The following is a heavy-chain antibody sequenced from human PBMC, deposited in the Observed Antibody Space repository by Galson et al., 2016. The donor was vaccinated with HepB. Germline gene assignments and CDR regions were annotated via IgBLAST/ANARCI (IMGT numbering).Heavy chain of an antibody. J-gene: IGHJ4*02. CDR3: ARGGGHGFFDY. D-gene: IGHD3-10*01. Sequence: SLRLSCAASEFTFSTYAVHWVRQAPGKGLEWVSAISGSGGSTYYADSVKGRFTISRDNSKNTLYLQMNRLRAEDTALYYCARGGGHGFFDYWGQGTQVTVSS. V-gene: IGHV3-23*01. CDR2: ISGSGGST. CDR1: EFTFSTYA.